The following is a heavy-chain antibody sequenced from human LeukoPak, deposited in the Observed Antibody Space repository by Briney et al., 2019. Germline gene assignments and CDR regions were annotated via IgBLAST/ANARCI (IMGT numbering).Heavy chain of an antibody. V-gene: IGHV3-64D*09. Sequence: GGSLRLSCSAXGXXFSXYAXXWVXQAPGXGLEYGSAISANGVNTYYXDSVKGRFTISRDNSKNTLYLQMSSLRADDTAVYYCXKSSAAIVTYDYWGQGTLVTVSS. D-gene: IGHD5-18*01. J-gene: IGHJ4*02. CDR2: ISANGVNT. CDR1: GXXFSXYA. CDR3: XKSSAAIVTYDY.